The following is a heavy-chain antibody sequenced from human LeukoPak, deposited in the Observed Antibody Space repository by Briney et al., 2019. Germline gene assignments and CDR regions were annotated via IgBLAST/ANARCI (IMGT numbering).Heavy chain of an antibody. CDR3: TRRGIGYCSSTSCPDAFDI. CDR2: IYYSGST. V-gene: IGHV4-39*01. Sequence: SETLSLTCIVSGGSISSSSYYWGWIRQPPGKGLEWVGSIYYSGSTYYNPSLKSRVTISVDTSKNQFSLKLSSVTAADTAVYHCTRRGIGYCSSTSCPDAFDIWGQGTIVTVSS. J-gene: IGHJ3*02. CDR1: GGSISSSSYY. D-gene: IGHD2-2*01.